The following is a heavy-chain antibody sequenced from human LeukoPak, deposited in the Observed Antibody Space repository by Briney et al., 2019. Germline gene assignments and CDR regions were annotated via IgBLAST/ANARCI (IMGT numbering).Heavy chain of an antibody. CDR1: GASIRSGDYY. J-gene: IGHJ3*02. V-gene: IGHV4-30-4*01. Sequence: PSETLSLTCTVSGASIRSGDYYWSWIRQPPGKGLEWIGYIYDSGSTYYNPSLKSRVTISVDTSENRFSLKLSSVTATDTAVYYCARDCSGGSCYGAFDIWGQGTMVTVSS. CDR3: ARDCSGGSCYGAFDI. D-gene: IGHD2-15*01. CDR2: IYDSGST.